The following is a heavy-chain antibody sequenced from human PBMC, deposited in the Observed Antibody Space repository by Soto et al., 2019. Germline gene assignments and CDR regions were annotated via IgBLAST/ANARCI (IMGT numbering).Heavy chain of an antibody. Sequence: QVPLVESGGGVVQPGRSLRLSCAASGFTFSSYGMHWVRQAPGKGLEWVAVISYDGSNKYYADSVKGRFTISRDNXKXXLYLQMNSLRTEDTAVYYCAKHQGGVTDFYYGMDVWGQGTTVTVSS. CDR1: GFTFSSYG. CDR2: ISYDGSNK. V-gene: IGHV3-30*18. J-gene: IGHJ6*02. D-gene: IGHD3-3*01. CDR3: AKHQGGVTDFYYGMDV.